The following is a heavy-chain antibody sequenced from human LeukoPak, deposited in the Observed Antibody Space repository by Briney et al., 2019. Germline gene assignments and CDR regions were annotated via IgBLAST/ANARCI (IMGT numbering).Heavy chain of an antibody. CDR3: ARQADGGGSYPGY. CDR1: GYIFTNYW. D-gene: IGHD1-26*01. Sequence: GESLKISCKGSGYIFTNYWIAWVRQMPGKGLEWMGIIYRGDSDTTYSPSFQGQVTISADTSISTAYLQWGSLKASDTAMYYCARQADGGGSYPGYWGQGTLVTVSS. V-gene: IGHV5-51*01. CDR2: IYRGDSDT. J-gene: IGHJ4*02.